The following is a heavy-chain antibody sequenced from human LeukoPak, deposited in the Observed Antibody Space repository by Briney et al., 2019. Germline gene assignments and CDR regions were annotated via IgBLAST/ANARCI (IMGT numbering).Heavy chain of an antibody. D-gene: IGHD6-19*01. J-gene: IGHJ4*02. CDR2: INPNSGGT. CDR1: GYTFTGYY. CDR3: ARERLKWLAYHPDY. V-gene: IGHV1-2*02. Sequence: ASVKVSCKASGYTFTGYYMHWVRQAPGRGLEWMGWINPNSGGTNYAQKFQGRVTMTRDTSISTAYMELSRLRSDDTAVYYCARERLKWLAYHPDYWGQGTLVTVSS.